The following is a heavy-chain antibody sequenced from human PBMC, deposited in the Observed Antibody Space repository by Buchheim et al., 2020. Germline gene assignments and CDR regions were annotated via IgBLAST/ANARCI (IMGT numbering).Heavy chain of an antibody. D-gene: IGHD6-19*01. CDR2: IWYDGSNK. CDR1: GFTFSSYG. CDR3: ARDAEIPASGWYGLLDY. Sequence: QVQLVESGGGVVQPGRSLRLSCAASGFTFSSYGMHWVRQAPGKGLEWVAVIWYDGSNKYYADSVKGRFTISRDNSKNTLYLQMNSLRAEDTAVYYCARDAEIPASGWYGLLDYWGQGTL. V-gene: IGHV3-33*01. J-gene: IGHJ4*02.